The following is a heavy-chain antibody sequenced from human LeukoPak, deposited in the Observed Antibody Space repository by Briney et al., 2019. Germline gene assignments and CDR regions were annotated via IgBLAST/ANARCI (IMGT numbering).Heavy chain of an antibody. CDR2: INPSGGST. CDR1: GYTFTSYY. V-gene: IGHV1-46*01. Sequence: GASVKVSCKASGYTFTSYYMHWVRQAPGQGLEWMGIINPSGGSTSYAQKFQGRVTMTRDTSTSTVYMELSSLRSEDTAVYHCARRGEDYGDYDGWFDPWGQGTLVTVSS. CDR3: ARRGEDYGDYDGWFDP. J-gene: IGHJ5*02. D-gene: IGHD4-17*01.